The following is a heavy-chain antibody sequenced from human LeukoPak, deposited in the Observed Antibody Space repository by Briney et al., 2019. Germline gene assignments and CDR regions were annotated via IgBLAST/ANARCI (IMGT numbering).Heavy chain of an antibody. CDR1: GFTFTSSA. CDR3: AAGESYYDSSSYRPFDY. J-gene: IGHJ4*02. D-gene: IGHD3-22*01. V-gene: IGHV1-58*01. Sequence: ASVKVSCKASGFTFTSSAVQWVRQARGQRLEWIGWIVVGSGNTNYAQKFQERVTITRDMSTSTAYMELSSLRSEDTAVYYCAAGESYYDSSSYRPFDYWGQGTLVTVSS. CDR2: IVVGSGNT.